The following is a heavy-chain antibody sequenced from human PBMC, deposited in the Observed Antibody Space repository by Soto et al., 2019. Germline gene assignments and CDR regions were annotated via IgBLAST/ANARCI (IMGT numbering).Heavy chain of an antibody. CDR3: TTIVLVPCEH. J-gene: IGHJ1*01. Sequence: GGSLRLSCRTSGFTFTNAWMNWVRLTAGNGLEWVGRIKSKSDGETAEYAAPVKGRFIISRDDSTDTLYLEMNNLTSEDSAVYYCTTIVLVPCEHWGQGVLVTVSS. CDR1: GFTFTNAW. D-gene: IGHD1-26*01. V-gene: IGHV3-15*01. CDR2: IKSKSDGETA.